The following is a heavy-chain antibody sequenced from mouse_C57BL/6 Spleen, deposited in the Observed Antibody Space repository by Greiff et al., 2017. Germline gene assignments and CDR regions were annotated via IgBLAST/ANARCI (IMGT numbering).Heavy chain of an antibody. CDR3: AREVYYAMDY. CDR2: ISYDGSN. CDR1: GYSITSGYY. V-gene: IGHV3-6*01. J-gene: IGHJ4*01. Sequence: EVKLMESGPGLVKPSQSLSLTCSVTGYSITSGYYWNWIRQFPGNKLEWMGYISYDGSNNYNPSLKNRISITRDTSKNQFFLKLNSVTTEDTATYYCAREVYYAMDYWGQGTSVTVSS.